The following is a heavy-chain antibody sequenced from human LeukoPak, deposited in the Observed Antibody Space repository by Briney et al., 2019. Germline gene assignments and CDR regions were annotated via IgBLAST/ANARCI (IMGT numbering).Heavy chain of an antibody. Sequence: GASVKVSCKVSGYTLTELSMHWVRQAPGKGLEWMGGFDPEDGETIYAQKFQGRVTMTEDTSTDTAYMELTGLTCDDTAVYFCARDNRLASHYDYWGQGTLVTVSS. CDR1: GYTLTELS. CDR3: ARDNRLASHYDY. CDR2: FDPEDGET. J-gene: IGHJ4*02. V-gene: IGHV1-24*01. D-gene: IGHD3-16*01.